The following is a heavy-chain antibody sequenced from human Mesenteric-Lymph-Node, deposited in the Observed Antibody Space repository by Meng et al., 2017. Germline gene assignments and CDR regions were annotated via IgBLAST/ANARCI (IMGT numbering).Heavy chain of an antibody. D-gene: IGHD6-19*01. J-gene: IGHJ2*01. CDR3: ARRGDSGWYRNWYFDL. Sequence: ASVKVSCKASGYTFTSYGISWVRQAPGQGLEWMGWISAYNGNTNYAQKLQGRVTMTTDTSTSTAYMELRSLRSDDTAVYYCARRGDSGWYRNWYFDLWGRGTLVTVSS. CDR1: GYTFTSYG. V-gene: IGHV1-18*01. CDR2: ISAYNGNT.